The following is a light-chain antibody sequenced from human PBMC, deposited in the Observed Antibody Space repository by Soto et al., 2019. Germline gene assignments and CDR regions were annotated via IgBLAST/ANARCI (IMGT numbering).Light chain of an antibody. J-gene: IGKJ1*01. CDR3: QQYGSSPSWT. V-gene: IGKV3-20*01. Sequence: EIVLTQSPGTLSLSPGERATLSCRASKSVTTSYLAWYQKKPGQAPRLLIYGASSRATGIQDRFSGSGSGPDFTLTISRLEPEDFAVYYCQQYGSSPSWTFGQGTKVEIK. CDR1: KSVTTSY. CDR2: GAS.